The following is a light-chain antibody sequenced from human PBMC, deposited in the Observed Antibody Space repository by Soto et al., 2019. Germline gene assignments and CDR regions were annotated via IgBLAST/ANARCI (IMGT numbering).Light chain of an antibody. CDR3: QQANSFPLT. CDR2: AAS. CDR1: QGISRW. V-gene: IGKV1D-12*01. Sequence: DIQMTQSPSSLSAFVGDRVTITCRASQGISRWLAWYQQKPGRAPKLLIYAASSLHTGVPSRFSGSGSGTEFTLTISSLQPEDFATYFCQQANSFPLTFGGGTKVEIK. J-gene: IGKJ4*01.